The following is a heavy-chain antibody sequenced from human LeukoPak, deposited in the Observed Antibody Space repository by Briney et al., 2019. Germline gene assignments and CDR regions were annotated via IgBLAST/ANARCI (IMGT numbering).Heavy chain of an antibody. J-gene: IGHJ1*01. Sequence: GSLTLSCAACAFNFSSYKMNWVRQPPRRGVEWVSYISAGRSTIYYADSVKGRFTISRDNAKNSLYLQMNSLRAEDTAVYFCAEIRLHDYEVGPAEYFQHWGQGTLVTVSS. CDR3: AEIRLHDYEVGPAEYFQH. CDR2: ISAGRSTI. V-gene: IGHV3-48*03. CDR1: AFNFSSYK. D-gene: IGHD4-17*01.